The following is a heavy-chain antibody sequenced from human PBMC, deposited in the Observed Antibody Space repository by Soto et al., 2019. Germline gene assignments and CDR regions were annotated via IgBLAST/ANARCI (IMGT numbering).Heavy chain of an antibody. CDR2: TSANGVST. D-gene: IGHD2-2*01. CDR1: GFTFSSYA. CDR3: AKGASTNSRGLFDY. Sequence: EVQLLESGGGLVQPGGSLRLSCAASGFTFSSYAMSWVRQAPGKGLEWVSATSANGVSTYYVDSVKGRFTISRDNSKNTLYLQMNSLRAEDTALYYCAKGASTNSRGLFDYWGQGTLVTVSS. V-gene: IGHV3-23*01. J-gene: IGHJ4*02.